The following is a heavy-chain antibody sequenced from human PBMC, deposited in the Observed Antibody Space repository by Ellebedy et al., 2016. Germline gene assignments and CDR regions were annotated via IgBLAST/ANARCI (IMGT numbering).Heavy chain of an antibody. CDR3: AKEKTAKSSRAIDY. J-gene: IGHJ4*02. Sequence: GGSLRLSCAASGFTFTNYGMQWFRQAPGKGLEWVAVISHEGSVQYYAGSVKGRFTISRDDSKSTLFLQMNSLRAEDTAVYFCAKEKTAKSSRAIDYWGQGTLVTVSS. V-gene: IGHV3-30*18. CDR1: GFTFTNYG. CDR2: ISHEGSVQ.